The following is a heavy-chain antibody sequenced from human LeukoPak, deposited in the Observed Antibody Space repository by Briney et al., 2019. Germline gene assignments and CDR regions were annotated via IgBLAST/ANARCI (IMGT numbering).Heavy chain of an antibody. V-gene: IGHV4-38-2*02. J-gene: IGHJ4*02. CDR1: GYSISSGYY. CDR3: WLEKVVAAYFDS. D-gene: IGHD2-15*01. Sequence: SETLSPTCTVSGYSISSGYYWGWIRQPPGKGLEWIGSIYHSGSTYYNPSLKSRVTISEDTSKNQFSLKMTSMTAADTAIYYCWLEKVVAAYFDSWGQGTLVTVSS. CDR2: IYHSGST.